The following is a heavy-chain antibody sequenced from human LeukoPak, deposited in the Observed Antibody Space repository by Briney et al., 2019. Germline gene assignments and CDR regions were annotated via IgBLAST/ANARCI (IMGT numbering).Heavy chain of an antibody. CDR2: INPNSGGT. Sequence: GASVKVSCKASGYTFTGYYMHWVRQAPGQGLEWMGWINPNSGGTNYAQKFQGRVTMTRDTSISTAYMELSRLRSDDTAVYYCARDPREVVVPAAMGLQRMVYYYMDVWGKGTTVTVSS. D-gene: IGHD2-2*01. CDR3: ARDPREVVVPAAMGLQRMVYYYMDV. V-gene: IGHV1-2*02. CDR1: GYTFTGYY. J-gene: IGHJ6*03.